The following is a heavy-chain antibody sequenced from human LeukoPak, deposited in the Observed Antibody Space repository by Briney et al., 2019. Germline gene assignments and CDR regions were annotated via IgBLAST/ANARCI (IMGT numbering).Heavy chain of an antibody. J-gene: IGHJ4*02. D-gene: IGHD1-26*01. V-gene: IGHV3-33*01. Sequence: GGSLRLSCTASGFSFRTYNLHWIRQAPGKGLEWVAVISYNGGYIHYEDSVKGRFTISRDDSKNTLSLQMSGLRAEDTAVYYCGRDLGGRSGYWGQGTLVTVSS. CDR1: GFSFRTYN. CDR3: GRDLGGRSGY. CDR2: ISYNGGYI.